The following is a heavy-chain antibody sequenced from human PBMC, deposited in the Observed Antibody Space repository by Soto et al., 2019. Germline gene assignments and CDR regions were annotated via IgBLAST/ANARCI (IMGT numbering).Heavy chain of an antibody. V-gene: IGHV3-72*01. D-gene: IGHD1-26*01. J-gene: IGHJ4*02. Sequence: EVQLVESGGGLVQPGGSLRLSCAASGFTFSDHYMDWFRQAPGKGLEWVGRSRNKANSYRTEYAASVKGRLTISRDESKNSLYLQMNSLKTEDTAVYYCARFSGSYTRGLDYWGQGTLVTVSS. CDR1: GFTFSDHY. CDR2: SRNKANSYRT. CDR3: ARFSGSYTRGLDY.